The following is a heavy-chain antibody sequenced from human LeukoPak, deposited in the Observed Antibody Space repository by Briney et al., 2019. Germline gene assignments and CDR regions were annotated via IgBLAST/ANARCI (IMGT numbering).Heavy chain of an antibody. CDR3: ARADCSSSTCYLRRSWFDP. J-gene: IGHJ5*02. D-gene: IGHD2-2*01. CDR2: ISPKSDFI. V-gene: IGHV3-21*01. CDR1: GFSFNYYD. Sequence: PGGSLRLSCAGSGFSFNYYDMNWVRQAPGKGLEWVSSISPKSDFIYYSGSVRGRFTIPRDNAENSLYLQMNSLRAEDTAVYYCARADCSSSTCYLRRSWFDPWGQGTLVTVSS.